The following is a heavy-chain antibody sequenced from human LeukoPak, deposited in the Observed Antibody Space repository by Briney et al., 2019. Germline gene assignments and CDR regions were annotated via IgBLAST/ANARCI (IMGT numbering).Heavy chain of an antibody. CDR1: GFTFSSYA. CDR2: ISGDGGST. D-gene: IGHD3-10*01. V-gene: IGHV3-43*02. Sequence: GGSLRLSCAASGFTFSSYAMSWVRQAPGKGLEWVSLISGDGGSTYYADSVKGRFTISRDNSKNSLYLQMNSLRTEDTALYYCAKDTPLRGVTVFDYWGQGTLVTVSS. CDR3: AKDTPLRGVTVFDY. J-gene: IGHJ4*02.